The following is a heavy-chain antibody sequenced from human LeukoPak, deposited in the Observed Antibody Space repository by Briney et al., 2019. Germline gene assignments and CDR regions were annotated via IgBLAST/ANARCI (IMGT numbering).Heavy chain of an antibody. D-gene: IGHD7-27*01. CDR3: ARAWENWGSIWYFDL. CDR2: IRSKAYGGTT. Sequence: GGSLRLSCTASGFTFGDYAMSWVRQAPGKGLEWVGFIRSKAYGGTTEYAASVKGRFTISRDDSKSIAYLQMNSLKTEDTAVYYCARAWENWGSIWYFDLWGRGTLVTVSS. CDR1: GFTFGDYA. V-gene: IGHV3-49*04. J-gene: IGHJ2*01.